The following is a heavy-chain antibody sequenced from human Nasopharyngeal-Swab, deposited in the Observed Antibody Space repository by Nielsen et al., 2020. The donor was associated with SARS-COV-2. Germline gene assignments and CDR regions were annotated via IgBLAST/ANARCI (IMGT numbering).Heavy chain of an antibody. D-gene: IGHD3-10*01. V-gene: IGHV1-18*04. J-gene: IGHJ4*02. CDR3: ARLVRGSTINYFDF. CDR1: GYTYNTYG. CDR2: ISAYNGNT. Sequence: ASVKVSCKASGYTYNTYGITWERQAPGQGLEWMGWISAYNGNTDYAQKFQDRFTMTTDTSTSTAYMELKSLRSDDTAVYYCARLVRGSTINYFDFWGQGTLVTVSS.